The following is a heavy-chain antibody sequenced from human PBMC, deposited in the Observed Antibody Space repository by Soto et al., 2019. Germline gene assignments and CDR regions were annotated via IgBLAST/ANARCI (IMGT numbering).Heavy chain of an antibody. V-gene: IGHV2-5*02. D-gene: IGHD2-8*02. CDR3: AHRLYGGVWPWDRGVFDY. J-gene: IGHJ4*02. CDR2: IYWDDDK. CDR1: GFSLSAAGVG. Sequence: QITLKDSGPTLVKPTQTLTLTCTFSGFSLSAAGVGVGWIRQPPGKALEWLALIYWDDDKYYSPALRSRLTITKDTAKTEVVLRMTNVDPVDTATYYCAHRLYGGVWPWDRGVFDYWGQGTLVTVSS.